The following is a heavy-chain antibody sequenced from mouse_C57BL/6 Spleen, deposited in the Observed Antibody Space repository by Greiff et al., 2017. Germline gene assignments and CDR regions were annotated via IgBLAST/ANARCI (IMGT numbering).Heavy chain of an antibody. CDR2: IYPGDGDT. CDR3: ARGYGSSRYWYFDV. Sequence: VQLQQSRAELVKPGASVKISCKASGYAFSSYWMNWVKQRPGKGLEWIGQIYPGDGDTNYNGKFKGKATLTADKSSSTAYMQLSSLTSEDSAVYFCARGYGSSRYWYFDVWGTGTTVTVSS. J-gene: IGHJ1*03. V-gene: IGHV1-80*01. D-gene: IGHD1-1*01. CDR1: GYAFSSYW.